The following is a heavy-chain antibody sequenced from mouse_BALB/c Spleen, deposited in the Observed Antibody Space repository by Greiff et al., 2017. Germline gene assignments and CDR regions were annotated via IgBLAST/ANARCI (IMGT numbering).Heavy chain of an antibody. J-gene: IGHJ4*01. Sequence: EVKLLESGGGLVQPGGSLRLSCATSGFTFTDYYMSWVRQPPGKALEWLGFIRNKANGYTTEYSASVKGRFTISRDNSQSILYLQMNTLRAEDSATYYCARDDYYYAMDYWGQGTSVTVSS. D-gene: IGHD2-4*01. CDR2: IRNKANGYTT. CDR1: GFTFTDYY. CDR3: ARDDYYYAMDY. V-gene: IGHV7-3*02.